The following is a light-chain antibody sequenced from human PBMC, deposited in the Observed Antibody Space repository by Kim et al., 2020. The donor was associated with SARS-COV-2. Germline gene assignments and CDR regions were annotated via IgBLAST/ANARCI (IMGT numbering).Light chain of an antibody. Sequence: QSALTQSASVSGSPGQAITISCTGTSSDVGGYNYVSWYQQHPGKAPKLMIYDVSFRPSGVSSRFSGSKSGNTASLTISGLQADDEADYYCSSYAGKSTDVFGTGTKVTVL. CDR1: SSDVGGYNY. V-gene: IGLV2-14*03. J-gene: IGLJ1*01. CDR3: SSYAGKSTDV. CDR2: DVS.